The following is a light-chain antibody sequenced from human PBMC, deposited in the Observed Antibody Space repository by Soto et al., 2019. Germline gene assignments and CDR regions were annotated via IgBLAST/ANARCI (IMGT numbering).Light chain of an antibody. CDR2: GIS. J-gene: IGKJ1*01. V-gene: IGKV3-20*01. Sequence: DIVLTQSPGTLSLSPGERATLSCRTNQSVNSVFLAWYQKKPGQAPRLLLYGISRRAIGIPDRFSGSGSGTDFTLTINRLEPEDFAVYYCQHYGDSVWTFGQGTKVDIK. CDR3: QHYGDSVWT. CDR1: QSVNSVF.